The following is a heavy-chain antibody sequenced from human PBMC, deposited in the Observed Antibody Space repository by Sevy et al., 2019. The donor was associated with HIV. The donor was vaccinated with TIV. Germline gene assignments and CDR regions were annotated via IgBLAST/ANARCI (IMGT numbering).Heavy chain of an antibody. J-gene: IGHJ4*02. CDR3: ARDRRKYCSSTSCFLVFGY. CDR1: GYTFTSYG. D-gene: IGHD2-2*01. Sequence: ASVKVSCKASGYTFTSYGISWVRQAPGQGLEWMGWISAYNGNTNYAQKLQGRVTMTTDTSTSTAYMELRSLRSDDMAVYYCARDRRKYCSSTSCFLVFGYWGQGTLVTVSS. CDR2: ISAYNGNT. V-gene: IGHV1-18*03.